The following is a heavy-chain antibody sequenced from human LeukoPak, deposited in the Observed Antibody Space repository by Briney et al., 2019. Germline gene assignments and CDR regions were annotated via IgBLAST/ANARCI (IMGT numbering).Heavy chain of an antibody. D-gene: IGHD3-16*01. J-gene: IGHJ4*02. V-gene: IGHV3-53*01. CDR1: GFTVSSNY. Sequence: PGGSLRLSCAASGFTVSSNYMSWVRQAPGKGLEWVSIIYSGGSTYYSDSVKGRFTISRDNSKNTLHLQMNSLKTEDTAAYFSTRGWITSGGVHFDYWGQGTLVTVSS. CDR2: IYSGGST. CDR3: TRGWITSGGVHFDY.